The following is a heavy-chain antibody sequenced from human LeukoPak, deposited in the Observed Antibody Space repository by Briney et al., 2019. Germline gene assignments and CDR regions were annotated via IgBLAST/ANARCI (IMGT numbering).Heavy chain of an antibody. J-gene: IGHJ6*03. CDR1: GFTFSSYD. CDR2: ITLSGGNT. V-gene: IGHV3-23*01. CDR3: AKRGNPAVGHHYLDV. Sequence: PGGSLRLSCAASGFTFSSYDMSWVCQAPGKGLEWVSSITLSGGNTFYADSVMGRFTVSRDNSKNTLYLQMNSLSAEDTAVYYCAKRGNPAVGHHYLDVWGKGTTVSVSS. D-gene: IGHD2-2*01.